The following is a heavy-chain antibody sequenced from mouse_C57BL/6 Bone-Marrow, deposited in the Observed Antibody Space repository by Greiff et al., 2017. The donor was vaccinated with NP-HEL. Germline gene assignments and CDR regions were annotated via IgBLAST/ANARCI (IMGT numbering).Heavy chain of an antibody. CDR2: INYDGSST. D-gene: IGHD2-4*01. J-gene: IGHJ4*01. CDR1: GFTFSDYY. CDR3: AREGGLRRRTYAMDY. Sequence: EVKLMESEGGLVQPGSSMKLSCTTSGFTFSDYYMAWVRQVPEKGLDWVANINYDGSSTYYLDSLKSRFIISRDNAKNILYLQMSSLKSEDTVTYYCAREGGLRRRTYAMDYWGQGTSVTVSS. V-gene: IGHV5-16*01.